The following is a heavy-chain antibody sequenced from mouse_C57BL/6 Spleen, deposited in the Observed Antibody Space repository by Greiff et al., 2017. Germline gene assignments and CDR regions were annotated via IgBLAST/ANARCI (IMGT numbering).Heavy chain of an antibody. CDR3: ARVIHYECYYSISY. J-gene: IGHJ3*01. CDR1: GYTFTTSP. V-gene: IGHV1-47*01. Sequence: VQLQQPGAELVKPGASVTMSCKASGYTFTTSPIEWMKQNHGKSLEWIGNFHPYNDDTKYNEKFKGKATLTVEKSSSPVYLELSSLTSDNSAVYYCARVIHYECYYSISYWGQGTLVTVSA. CDR2: FHPYNDDT. D-gene: IGHD2-3*01.